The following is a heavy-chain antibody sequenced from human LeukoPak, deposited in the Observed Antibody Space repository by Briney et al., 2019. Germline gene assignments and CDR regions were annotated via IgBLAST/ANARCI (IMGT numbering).Heavy chain of an antibody. CDR3: ARVHTVTGTYFDS. V-gene: IGHV4-4*07. CDR1: GDSFGGFY. D-gene: IGHD3-10*01. Sequence: SETLSLTCTVSGDSFGGFYWSWLRQPAGAGLEWIGRIYSSGFTEFNLSLDNRVTMAIDTSKNEFSLKLTSVTAADTGLYYCARVHTVTGTYFDSWGQGLLVTVSS. J-gene: IGHJ4*02. CDR2: IYSSGFT.